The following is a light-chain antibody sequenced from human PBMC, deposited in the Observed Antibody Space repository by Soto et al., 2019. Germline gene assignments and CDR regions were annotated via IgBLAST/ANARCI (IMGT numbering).Light chain of an antibody. J-gene: IGLJ1*01. Sequence: QSVLTQTPSASGTPGQRVTVSCSGSSSNIGSNTVNWYQQLPGTAPKLLIYEVTSRPSGVSIRFSGSKSGNTASLTISGLQNEEEADYYCSSYKTRSTRVFGTRTKVTV. CDR1: SSNIGSNT. CDR3: SSYKTRSTRV. CDR2: EVT. V-gene: IGLV1-44*01.